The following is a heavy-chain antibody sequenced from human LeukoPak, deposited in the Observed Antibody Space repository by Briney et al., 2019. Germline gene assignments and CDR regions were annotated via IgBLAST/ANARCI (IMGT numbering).Heavy chain of an antibody. D-gene: IGHD2-2*01. J-gene: IGHJ4*02. Sequence: GGSLRLSCAASGFTFSSYSMHWVRQAPGKGLEYVSAISSIGGITYYANSVKGRFTISRDNSKNKMYLQMGSLRAEDMDVYYCAGTYCSSSSCLVDYWGQGTLVTVSS. CDR1: GFTFSSYS. V-gene: IGHV3-64*01. CDR3: AGTYCSSSSCLVDY. CDR2: ISSIGGIT.